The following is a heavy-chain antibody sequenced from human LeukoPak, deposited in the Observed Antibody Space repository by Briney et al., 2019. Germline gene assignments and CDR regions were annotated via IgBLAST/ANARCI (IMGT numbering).Heavy chain of an antibody. CDR3: ARDHCSSTTCYFED. CDR1: GFTFDDFG. V-gene: IGHV3-20*04. J-gene: IGHJ4*02. CDR2: ISYNGANT. Sequence: PAGTLRLSCVASGFTFDDFGLSGFRQVPGRELVWVARISYNGANTGYADSVKGRFTIFRDNAENSLFLQMNSLTADDTALYYCARDHCSSTTCYFEDWGEGDLVTVSS. D-gene: IGHD2-2*01.